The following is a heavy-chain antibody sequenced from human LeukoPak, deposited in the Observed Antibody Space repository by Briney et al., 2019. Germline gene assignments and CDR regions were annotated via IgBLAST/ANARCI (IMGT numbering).Heavy chain of an antibody. V-gene: IGHV3-66*02. CDR1: GITASSKY. CDR2: IYSGGST. J-gene: IGHJ4*02. Sequence: GGSLRLSCAVSGITASSKYMSWVRQAPGKGLEWVSVIYSGGSTYYADSVKGRFTISRDKSRNTLYLQMNRLRAEDTALYYCAASTGNKDFDDWGQGTLVIVSS. CDR3: AASTGNKDFDD. D-gene: IGHD2-8*02.